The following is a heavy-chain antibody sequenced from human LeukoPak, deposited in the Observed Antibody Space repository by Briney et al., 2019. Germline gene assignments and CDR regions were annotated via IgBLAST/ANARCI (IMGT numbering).Heavy chain of an antibody. D-gene: IGHD4-11*01. CDR2: INPSGGST. Sequence: GASVKVSCKSSGYTFTSHYMHWVRQAPGQGLEWMGIINPSGGSTSYAQKFQGRVTMTRDMSTSTDYMELSSLKSEDTAVYYCARGGTVTNYFDYWGQGTLVTVSS. CDR1: GYTFTSHY. J-gene: IGHJ4*02. V-gene: IGHV1-46*01. CDR3: ARGGTVTNYFDY.